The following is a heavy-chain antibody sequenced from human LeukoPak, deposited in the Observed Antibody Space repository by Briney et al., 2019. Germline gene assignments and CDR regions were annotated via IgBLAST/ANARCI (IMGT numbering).Heavy chain of an antibody. J-gene: IGHJ6*03. CDR2: INPSGGST. CDR1: GYTFTSYY. V-gene: IGHV1-46*01. D-gene: IGHD4-17*01. Sequence: GASVKVSCKASGYTFTSYYMHWVRQAPGQGLEWMGIINPSGGSTSYAQKFQGRVTMTRDTSTSTVYMELSSLRSEDTAVYYCARSRPPTWMTTVTINEDYYYYYYMDVWGKGTTVTVSS. CDR3: ARSRPPTWMTTVTINEDYYYYYYMDV.